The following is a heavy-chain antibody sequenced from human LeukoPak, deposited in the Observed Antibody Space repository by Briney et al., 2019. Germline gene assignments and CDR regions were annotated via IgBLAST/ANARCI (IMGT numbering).Heavy chain of an antibody. D-gene: IGHD1/OR15-1a*01. CDR1: GFSFSRYS. CDR3: AKGGEQVTWNFQN. Sequence: GESLTLTCPAFGFSFSRYSMHCDRHPPSNGLEWAGIISYDGNNKYYADSVRGRFTISRDNSKNTLYLQMNSLRAEDTAVYYCAKGGEQVTWNFQNWGQGTLVTVSS. V-gene: IGHV3-30*04. J-gene: IGHJ1*01. CDR2: ISYDGNNK.